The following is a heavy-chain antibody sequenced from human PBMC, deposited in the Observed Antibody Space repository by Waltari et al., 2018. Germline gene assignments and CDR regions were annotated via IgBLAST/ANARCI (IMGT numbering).Heavy chain of an antibody. CDR3: ARDRPSYSSGWYNNY. V-gene: IGHV4-39*07. Sequence: QLQLQESGPGLVKPSETLSLTCTVSGGSISSSSYYWGWIRQPPGKGLEWIGSIYYSGSTYYNPSLKSRFTISRDNAKNSLYLQMNSLRAEDTAVYYCARDRPSYSSGWYNNYWGQGTLVTVSS. CDR1: GGSISSSSYY. CDR2: IYYSGST. J-gene: IGHJ4*02. D-gene: IGHD6-19*01.